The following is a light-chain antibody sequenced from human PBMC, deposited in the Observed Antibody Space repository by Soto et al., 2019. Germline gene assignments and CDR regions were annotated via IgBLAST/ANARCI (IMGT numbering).Light chain of an antibody. CDR2: KAS. CDR3: QQYNSYSVT. V-gene: IGKV1-5*03. CDR1: QSISSW. Sequence: DIQMTQSPSTLSASVGDRVTITCRASQSISSWLAWYQQKPGKATNLLIYKASSLESGVPSRFSGSGSGTDFTLTISSLQPDDFATYYCQQYNSYSVTFGQGTKVEIK. J-gene: IGKJ1*01.